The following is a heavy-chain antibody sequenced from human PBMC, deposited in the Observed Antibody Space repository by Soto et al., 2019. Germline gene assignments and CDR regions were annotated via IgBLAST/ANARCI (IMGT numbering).Heavy chain of an antibody. CDR1: GGSISSSSYY. J-gene: IGHJ4*02. CDR3: VYGRTYFDY. V-gene: IGHV4-39*01. Sequence: SETLSLTCTVSGGSISSSSYYWGWIRQPPGKGLEWIGSIYYSGSTYYNPSLKSRVTISVDTSKNQFSLKLSSVTAADTAVYYCVYGRTYFDYWGQGTLVTVSS. CDR2: IYYSGST. D-gene: IGHD3-10*01.